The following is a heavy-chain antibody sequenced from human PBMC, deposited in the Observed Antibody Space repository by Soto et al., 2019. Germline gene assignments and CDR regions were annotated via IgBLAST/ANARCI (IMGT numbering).Heavy chain of an antibody. CDR3: ARLNYYYYGMDV. V-gene: IGHV5-10-1*01. CDR1: GYSFTSYW. CDR2: IDPSDSYT. J-gene: IGHJ6*02. Sequence: SLKISCKGSGYSFTSYWISWVRQMPGKGLEWMGRIDPSDSYTNYSPSFQGHVTISADKSVSTAYLQWSSLKASDTAMYYCARLNYYYYGMDVWGQGTTVTVSS.